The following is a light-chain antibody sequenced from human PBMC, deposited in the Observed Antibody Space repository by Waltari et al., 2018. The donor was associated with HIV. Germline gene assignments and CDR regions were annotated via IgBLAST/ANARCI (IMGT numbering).Light chain of an antibody. CDR1: NLGRHR. J-gene: IGLJ1*01. V-gene: IGLV3-21*04. CDR3: QLWDTSTDHYV. CDR2: YND. Sequence: YLLTQPPSVSVAPGKTASITWGGNNLGRHRVHGYQQKPGQAPVLVIYYNDDRPPGIPERFSGSKSGNTATLTISRVEAGDEADYYCQLWDTSTDHYVFGTGTKVTVL.